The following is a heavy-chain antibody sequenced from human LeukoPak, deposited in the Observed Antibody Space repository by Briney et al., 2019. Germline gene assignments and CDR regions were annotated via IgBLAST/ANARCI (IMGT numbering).Heavy chain of an antibody. J-gene: IGHJ5*02. CDR3: ASRAERGSHNWFDP. CDR2: ISGSGGSA. Sequence: GGSLRLSCAASGFTFSSYAMSWVRQAPGKGLEWVSAISGSGGSAYYADSVKGRFTISRDNAKNSLYLQMNSLRAEDTAVYYCASRAERGSHNWFDPWGQGTLVTVSS. CDR1: GFTFSSYA. D-gene: IGHD1-26*01. V-gene: IGHV3-23*01.